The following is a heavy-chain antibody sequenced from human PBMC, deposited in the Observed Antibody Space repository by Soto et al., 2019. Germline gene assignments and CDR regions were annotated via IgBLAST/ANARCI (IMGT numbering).Heavy chain of an antibody. V-gene: IGHV4-34*01. Sequence: SETLSLTCAVYGGSFIGYYWSWIRQPPGKGLEWIGEINHSGSTNYNPSLKSRVTISVDTSKNQFSLKLSSVTAADTAVYYCARAAYCSGGSCYPYYFDYWGQGTLVTVSS. CDR1: GGSFIGYY. J-gene: IGHJ4*02. D-gene: IGHD2-15*01. CDR2: INHSGST. CDR3: ARAAYCSGGSCYPYYFDY.